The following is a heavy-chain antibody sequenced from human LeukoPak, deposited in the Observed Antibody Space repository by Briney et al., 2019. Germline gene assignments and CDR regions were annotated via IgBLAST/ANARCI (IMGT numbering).Heavy chain of an antibody. J-gene: IGHJ3*02. V-gene: IGHV5-51*01. CDR2: IYPGDSDT. D-gene: IGHD3-22*01. Sequence: GDSLKISCKGSGHSFTSYWSAWARQMPGKGLEWMGIIYPGDSDTRYRPSFEGQVTISADKSISTACLQWSSLKASDTAMYYCARPRGDSTGYYDAFHIWGQGTMVTVSS. CDR3: ARPRGDSTGYYDAFHI. CDR1: GHSFTSYW.